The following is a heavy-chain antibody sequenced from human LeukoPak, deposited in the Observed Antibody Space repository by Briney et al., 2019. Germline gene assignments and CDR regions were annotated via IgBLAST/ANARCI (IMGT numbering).Heavy chain of an antibody. V-gene: IGHV4-4*07. D-gene: IGHD2-2*01. CDR2: IYTSGST. CDR3: ARGKSSKVVPAAIIYYMDV. CDR1: GGSISSYY. J-gene: IGHJ6*03. Sequence: SETLSLTCTVSGGSISSYYWSWIRQPAGKGLEWIGRIYTSGSTNYNPSLKSRVTMSVDTSKNQFSLKLSSVTAADTAVYYCARGKSSKVVPAAIIYYMDVWGKGTTATVSS.